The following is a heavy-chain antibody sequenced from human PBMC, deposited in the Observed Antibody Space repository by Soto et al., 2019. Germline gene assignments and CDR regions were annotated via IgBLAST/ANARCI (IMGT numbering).Heavy chain of an antibody. D-gene: IGHD3-22*01. CDR3: ARRYYYDSSGYYLGD. V-gene: IGHV4-4*02. J-gene: IGHJ4*02. CDR2: SYHSGSS. CDR1: GSSITSSNW. Sequence: QVQLRESGPRLVKPSGTLSLTCAVSGSSITSSNWWTWVRQPPGKGLEWIGESYHSGSSNYNPSLESRVTILVDKSKSQFFLKLSSVTAADTAVYYCARRYYYDSSGYYLGDWGQGTLVTVSS.